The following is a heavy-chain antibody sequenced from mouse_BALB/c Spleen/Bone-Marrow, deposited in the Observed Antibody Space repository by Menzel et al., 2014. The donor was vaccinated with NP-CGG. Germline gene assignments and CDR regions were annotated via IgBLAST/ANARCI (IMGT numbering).Heavy chain of an antibody. CDR2: IDPYYGGT. CDR1: GYSFTGYN. J-gene: IGHJ1*01. CDR3: ARRAGYGNPWYFDV. Sequence: EVQLQQSGPELEKPGAPVKISCKASGYSFTGYNMNWVKQSNGKGLEWIGNIDPYYGGTSYNQKFKGKATLTVDKSSSTAYMQLKSLTSEDSAVYYCARRAGYGNPWYFDVWGAGTTVTVSS. D-gene: IGHD2-1*01. V-gene: IGHV1-39*01.